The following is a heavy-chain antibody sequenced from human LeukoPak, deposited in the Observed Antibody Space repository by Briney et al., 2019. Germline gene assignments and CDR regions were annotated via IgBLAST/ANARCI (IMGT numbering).Heavy chain of an antibody. CDR3: ARQLRTPDYVWGSLYDAFDI. CDR2: IYPGDSDT. CDR1: GYSFTSYW. V-gene: IGHV5-51*01. Sequence: GESLKISCKGSGYSFTSYWIGWVRQMPGKGLEWMGIIYPGDSDTRYSPSFQGQVTISADKSISTAYLQRSSLKASDTAMYYCARQLRTPDYVWGSLYDAFDIWGQGTMVTVSS. D-gene: IGHD3-16*01. J-gene: IGHJ3*02.